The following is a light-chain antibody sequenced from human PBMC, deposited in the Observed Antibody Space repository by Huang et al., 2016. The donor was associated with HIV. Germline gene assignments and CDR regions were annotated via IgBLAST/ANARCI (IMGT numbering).Light chain of an antibody. CDR2: ATS. J-gene: IGKJ2*01. V-gene: IGKV1-39*01. Sequence: DIQMTQSPPSRSASLGDRVTITCRASQSITTYLNWYRHKPGEAPELLIHATSTLQNGVPSRFSGGGSGTDFTLTITNLQPEDVASYYCQQSYNLPYTFGRGTKVDIK. CDR1: QSITTY. CDR3: QQSYNLPYT.